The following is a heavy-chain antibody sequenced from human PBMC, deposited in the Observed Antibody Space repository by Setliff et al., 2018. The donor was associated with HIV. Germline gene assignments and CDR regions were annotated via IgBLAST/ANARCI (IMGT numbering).Heavy chain of an antibody. CDR1: GGSFSGYY. CDR2: INHSGST. V-gene: IGHV4-34*01. J-gene: IGHJ6*02. D-gene: IGHD3-10*01. Sequence: SETLSLTCAVYGGSFSGYYWSWIRQPPGKGLEWIGEINHSGSTNYNPSLKSRVTISVDTSKNQFSLKLSSVTAADTAVYYCARARYIVIRGDAGMDVWGPGTTVTVSS. CDR3: ARARYIVIRGDAGMDV.